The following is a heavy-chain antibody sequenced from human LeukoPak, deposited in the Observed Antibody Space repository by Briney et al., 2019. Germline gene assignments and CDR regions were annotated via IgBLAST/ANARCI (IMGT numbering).Heavy chain of an antibody. D-gene: IGHD1-26*01. CDR1: GYTLSDHY. CDR2: INPNSGGT. V-gene: IGHV1-2*02. Sequence: GASVKVSCKASGYTLSDHYMNWVRQAPGQGLEWRGGINPNSGGTNYAQKFQGRGTMTRDASISSVYMELSSLRSDDTAVYYCARSRRLGAFRDAFDIRGQGTMVTVSS. J-gene: IGHJ3*02. CDR3: ARSRRLGAFRDAFDI.